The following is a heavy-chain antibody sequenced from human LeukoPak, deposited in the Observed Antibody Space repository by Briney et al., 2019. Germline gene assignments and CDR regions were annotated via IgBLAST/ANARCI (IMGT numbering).Heavy chain of an antibody. CDR1: GFSISSGHY. Sequence: SETLSLTCTVSGFSISSGHYWGWVRQPPGAGLEWIGSVYQSGTTYYNPSLKSRVTTSMDMSKNQFSLKLSSVTAADTAVYYCARGVPAARFDYWGQGTLVTVSS. CDR3: ARGVPAARFDY. V-gene: IGHV4-38-2*02. J-gene: IGHJ4*02. D-gene: IGHD2-2*01. CDR2: VYQSGTT.